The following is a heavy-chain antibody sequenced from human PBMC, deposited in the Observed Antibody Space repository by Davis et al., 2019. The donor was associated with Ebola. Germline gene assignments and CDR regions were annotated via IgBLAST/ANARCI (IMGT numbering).Heavy chain of an antibody. CDR1: GFTVSSNY. Sequence: GESLKISCAASGFTVSSNYMSWVRQAPGKGLEWVSVIYSGGSTYYADSVKGRFTISRDNSKNTLYLQMNSLRAEDTAVYYCARLGYDFWSGYYYFDAFDIWGQGTMVTVSS. V-gene: IGHV3-53*01. CDR2: IYSGGST. D-gene: IGHD3-3*01. CDR3: ARLGYDFWSGYYYFDAFDI. J-gene: IGHJ3*02.